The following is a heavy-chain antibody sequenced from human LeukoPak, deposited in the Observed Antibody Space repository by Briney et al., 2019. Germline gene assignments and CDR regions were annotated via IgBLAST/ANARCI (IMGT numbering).Heavy chain of an antibody. J-gene: IGHJ4*02. V-gene: IGHV3-7*03. CDR2: IKQDGSEK. D-gene: IGHD2-15*01. CDR3: ARDQGCSGGSCYSGY. CDR1: GFTFSSYW. Sequence: GGSLRLSCAAPGFTFSSYWMSWVRQAPGKGLEWVANIKQDGSEKYYVDSVKGRFTISRDNAKNSLYLQMNSLRAEDTAVYYCARDQGCSGGSCYSGYWGQGTLVTVSS.